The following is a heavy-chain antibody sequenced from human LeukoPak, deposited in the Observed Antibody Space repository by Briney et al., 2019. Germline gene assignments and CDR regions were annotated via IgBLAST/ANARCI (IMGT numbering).Heavy chain of an antibody. CDR3: ARGSSENTAMFYFDY. CDR1: GGSISSYY. J-gene: IGHJ4*02. V-gene: IGHV4-4*07. D-gene: IGHD5-18*01. Sequence: SETLSLTCTVSGGSISSYYWSWIRQPAGKGLEWIGRIYTSGSTNYNPSLKSRVTMSVDTSKNQFSLKLSSVTAADTAVYYCARGSSENTAMFYFDYWGQGTLVTVSS. CDR2: IYTSGST.